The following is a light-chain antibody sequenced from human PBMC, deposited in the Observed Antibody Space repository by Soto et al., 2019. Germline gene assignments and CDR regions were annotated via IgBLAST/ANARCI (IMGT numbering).Light chain of an antibody. J-gene: IGKJ1*01. V-gene: IGKV3-15*01. CDR1: HYVYSN. Sequence: VMTQSPATLSVSPGGRATLSCTASHYVYSNVAWFQQRPGQAPRLLIYRASTRATGTPARFSGSGSGTEFTLTITSLQSEDFALYYCQQYHNLWTFGQGTKV. CDR2: RAS. CDR3: QQYHNLWT.